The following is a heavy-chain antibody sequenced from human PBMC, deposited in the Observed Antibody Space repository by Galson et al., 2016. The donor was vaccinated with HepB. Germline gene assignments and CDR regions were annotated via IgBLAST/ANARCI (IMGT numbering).Heavy chain of an antibody. Sequence: SLRLSCAASGFSFRSYNTDWVRQAPGKGLEWVSYIGSRSDNIKYVDSVKGRFTISRDNDKNSLYLQMNSLKDDDTAMYYCARVYYANTGYKFFDLWGQGTLVTVSS. V-gene: IGHV3-48*02. D-gene: IGHD3-22*01. J-gene: IGHJ4*02. CDR1: GFSFRSYN. CDR2: IGSRSDNI. CDR3: ARVYYANTGYKFFDL.